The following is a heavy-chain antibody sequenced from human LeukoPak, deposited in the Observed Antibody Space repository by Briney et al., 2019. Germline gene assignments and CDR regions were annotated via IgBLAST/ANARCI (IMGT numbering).Heavy chain of an antibody. CDR3: ARPYEVGATHFDY. J-gene: IGHJ4*02. CDR1: GGSIGSSSYY. V-gene: IGHV4-39*01. Sequence: SETLSLTCTVSGGSIGSSSYYWGWIRQPPGKGLEWIGSIYYSGSTYYNPSLKSRVTISVDTSKNQFSLKLSSVTAADTAVYYCARPYEVGATHFDYWGQGTLVTVSS. CDR2: IYYSGST. D-gene: IGHD1-26*01.